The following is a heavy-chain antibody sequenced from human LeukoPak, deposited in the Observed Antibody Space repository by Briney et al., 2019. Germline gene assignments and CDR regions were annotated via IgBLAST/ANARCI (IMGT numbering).Heavy chain of an antibody. Sequence: PGGSLRLSCAASGFTFSSYGMHWVRQAPGKGLEWVAFIRYDGSNKYYADSVKGRFTISRDNSKNTLYLQMNSLRAEDTAVYYCAKGDTMIVEEGHFDYWGQGTLVTVSS. D-gene: IGHD3-22*01. CDR1: GFTFSSYG. V-gene: IGHV3-30*02. CDR3: AKGDTMIVEEGHFDY. J-gene: IGHJ4*02. CDR2: IRYDGSNK.